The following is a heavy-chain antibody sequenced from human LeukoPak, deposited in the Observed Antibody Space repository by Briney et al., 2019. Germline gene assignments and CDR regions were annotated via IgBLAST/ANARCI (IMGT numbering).Heavy chain of an antibody. Sequence: GRSLRLSCAASGVNFDNYAMYWVRQAPREGLEFGSGIFWNSSTIGYTDSVKGRFTISRDNAKNSLYLQMNSLRADETALYYCEKGAPKVYSDSSGYYDSYDYWGQGTLVTVSS. CDR2: IFWNSSTI. D-gene: IGHD3-22*01. CDR3: EKGAPKVYSDSSGYYDSYDY. V-gene: IGHV3-9*01. J-gene: IGHJ4*02. CDR1: GVNFDNYA.